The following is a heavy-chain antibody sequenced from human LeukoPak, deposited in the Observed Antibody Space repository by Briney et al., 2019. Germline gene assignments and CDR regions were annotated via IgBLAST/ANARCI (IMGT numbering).Heavy chain of an antibody. CDR3: ARAYYYDSSAYYPGGDY. D-gene: IGHD3-22*01. V-gene: IGHV1-46*01. Sequence: GASVKVSCKASGYTFSSYFMFWVRQAPGQGLEGMGIINPSGGSTSYAQRFQGRVSMTRDTSPRTVYMGLRSLRSEDTAVYYCARAYYYDSSAYYPGGDYWGQGTLVTVSS. CDR2: INPSGGST. CDR1: GYTFSSYF. J-gene: IGHJ4*02.